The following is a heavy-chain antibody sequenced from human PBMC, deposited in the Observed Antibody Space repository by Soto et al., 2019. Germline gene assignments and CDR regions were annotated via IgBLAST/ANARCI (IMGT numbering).Heavy chain of an antibody. V-gene: IGHV3-30*14. CDR2: ISYDGSNK. J-gene: IGHJ4*02. CDR1: GFTFSSYA. D-gene: IGHD6-19*01. Sequence: QVQLVESGGGVVQPGRSLRLSCAASGFTFSSYAMHWVRQAPGKGLAWVAVISYDGSNKYYADSVKGRFTISRDNPKNTLYLQMNSLRAEDTAVYYCARGPGIAVAGITVEVNYWGQGTLVTVSS. CDR3: ARGPGIAVAGITVEVNY.